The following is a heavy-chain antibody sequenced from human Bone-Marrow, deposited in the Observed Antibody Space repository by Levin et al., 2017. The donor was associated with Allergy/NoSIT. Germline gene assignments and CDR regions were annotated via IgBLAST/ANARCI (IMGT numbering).Heavy chain of an antibody. Sequence: GGSLRLSCAASGFTFSYYGMNWVRQAPGKGLEWVAVISFDGNYKFYAGSVKGRFTISRDNSNSTLYLQMNSLRTEDTAVYYCARDGRPHCTSSSCFRGNWFDPWGQGTLVTVSS. CDR3: ARDGRPHCTSSSCFRGNWFDP. CDR1: GFTFSYYG. J-gene: IGHJ5*02. CDR2: ISFDGNYK. D-gene: IGHD2-2*01. V-gene: IGHV3-30*03.